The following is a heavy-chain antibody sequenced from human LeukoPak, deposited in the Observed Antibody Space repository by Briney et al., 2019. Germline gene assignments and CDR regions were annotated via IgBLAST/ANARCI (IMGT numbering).Heavy chain of an antibody. CDR1: GYTFTSYY. CDR3: ARGRRDGYTVFPFDY. V-gene: IGHV1-46*01. Sequence: ASVKVSCMASGYTFTSYYMHWVRQAPGQGLEWMRIINPSGGSTSYAQKFQGRVTMTRDTSTSTVYMELSGLRSEDTAVYYCARGRRDGYTVFPFDYWGQGTLVTVSS. D-gene: IGHD5-24*01. J-gene: IGHJ4*02. CDR2: INPSGGST.